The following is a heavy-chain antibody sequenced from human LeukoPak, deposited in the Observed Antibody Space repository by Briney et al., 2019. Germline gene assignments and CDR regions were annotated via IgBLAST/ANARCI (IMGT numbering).Heavy chain of an antibody. CDR2: IYTSGST. CDR1: GGSISSYY. J-gene: IGHJ3*02. V-gene: IGHV4-4*07. D-gene: IGHD6-19*01. Sequence: PSETLSLTCTVSGGSISSYYWSWIRQPAGKGLEWIGRIYTSGSTNYNPSLKSRVTMSVDTSKNQISLKLSSVTVAYTAVYYCARDSSSGWYLGAFDIWGQGTMVTVSS. CDR3: ARDSSSGWYLGAFDI.